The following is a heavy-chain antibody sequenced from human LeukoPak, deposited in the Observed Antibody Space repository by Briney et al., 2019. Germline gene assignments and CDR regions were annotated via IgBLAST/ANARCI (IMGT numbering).Heavy chain of an antibody. CDR1: GFTFSSYA. CDR3: AKASGVTYYDSSGYYPSGPYYFDY. J-gene: IGHJ4*02. D-gene: IGHD3-22*01. V-gene: IGHV3-23*01. Sequence: PGGSLRLSCAASGFTFSSYAMSWVRQAPGKGLEWVSAISGSGGSTYYADSVKGRFTISRDNSKNTLYLQMNSLRAEDTAVYYCAKASGVTYYDSSGYYPSGPYYFDYWGQGTLVTVSS. CDR2: ISGSGGST.